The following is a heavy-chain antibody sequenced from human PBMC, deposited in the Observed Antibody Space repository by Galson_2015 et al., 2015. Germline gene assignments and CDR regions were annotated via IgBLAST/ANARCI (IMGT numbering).Heavy chain of an antibody. CDR1: FSSYS. Sequence: FSSYSMNWVRQAPGKGLEWVSYISSSSSTIYYADSVKGRFTISRDNAKNSLYLQMNSLRDEDTAVYYCARKALLWFGESDRVHLDYYYYGMDVWGQGTTVTVSS. CDR2: ISSSSSTI. V-gene: IGHV3-48*02. D-gene: IGHD3-10*01. J-gene: IGHJ6*02. CDR3: ARKALLWFGESDRVHLDYYYYGMDV.